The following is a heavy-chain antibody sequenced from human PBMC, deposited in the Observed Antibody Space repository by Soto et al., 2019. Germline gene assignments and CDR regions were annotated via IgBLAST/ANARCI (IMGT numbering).Heavy chain of an antibody. CDR2: INAGNGNT. D-gene: IGHD4-17*01. Sequence: ASVKVSCKASGYTFTSYAMHWVRQAPGQRLEWMGWINAGNGNTKYSQKFQGRVTITRDTSASTAYMELSSLRSEDTAVYYCACFMTTVTSFDYWGQGTLVTVSS. CDR1: GYTFTSYA. CDR3: ACFMTTVTSFDY. J-gene: IGHJ4*02. V-gene: IGHV1-3*01.